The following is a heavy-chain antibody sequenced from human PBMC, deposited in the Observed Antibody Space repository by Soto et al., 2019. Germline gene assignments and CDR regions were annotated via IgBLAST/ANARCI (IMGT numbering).Heavy chain of an antibody. CDR1: GYSFTTYW. CDR3: SRFSRYCTRPNWPFDS. V-gene: IGHV5-10-1*01. J-gene: IGHJ4*02. CDR2: IDPSGSYT. Sequence: PGGSLKISWKASGYSFTTYWINWVRQMPGKGLECMGKIDPSGSYTYYSPSFQGHVTITADKSISTAYLQWRSLKASDTAMYYCSRFSRYCTRPNWPFDSWGQGTLVTVSS. D-gene: IGHD2-8*01.